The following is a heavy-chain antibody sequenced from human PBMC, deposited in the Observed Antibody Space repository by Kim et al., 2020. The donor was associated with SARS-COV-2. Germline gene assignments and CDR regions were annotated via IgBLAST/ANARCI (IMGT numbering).Heavy chain of an antibody. CDR3: AKDPMGQGHAFDI. Sequence: YYAVSVKGRFTISRADSKNTLYLQMNGLRAEDTAVYDCAKDPMGQGHAFDIWGQGTMVTVSS. J-gene: IGHJ3*02. D-gene: IGHD2-8*01. V-gene: IGHV3-23*01.